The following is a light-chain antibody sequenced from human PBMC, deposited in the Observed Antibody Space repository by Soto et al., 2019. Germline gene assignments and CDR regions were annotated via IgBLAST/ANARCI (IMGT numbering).Light chain of an antibody. V-gene: IGKV3-20*01. CDR1: QSVSSSY. J-gene: IGKJ1*01. Sequence: EIVLTQSPGTLSLSPGERATLSCRASQSVSSSYLAWYQQKPGQAPRLLIYGASSRATGIPDRFSGSGSGTDFTLTISSLQPEDSATYYCLQDINYPWTFGQGTKVE. CDR2: GAS. CDR3: LQDINYPWT.